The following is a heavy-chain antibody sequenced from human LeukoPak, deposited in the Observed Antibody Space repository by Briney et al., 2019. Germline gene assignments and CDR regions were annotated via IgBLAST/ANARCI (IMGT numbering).Heavy chain of an antibody. CDR2: IIPIFGTA. D-gene: IGHD5-12*01. CDR1: GGTFSSYA. J-gene: IGHJ5*02. Sequence: SVKVSCKASGGTFSSYAISWVRQAPGQGLEWMGGIIPIFGTANYAQRFQGRVTITTDESTSTAYMELSSLRSEDTAVYYCARAGRWLRKLKSGDWFDPWGQGTLVTVSS. V-gene: IGHV1-69*05. CDR3: ARAGRWLRKLKSGDWFDP.